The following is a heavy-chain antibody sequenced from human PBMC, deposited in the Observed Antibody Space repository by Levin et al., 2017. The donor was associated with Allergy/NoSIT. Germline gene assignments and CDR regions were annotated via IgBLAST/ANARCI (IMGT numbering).Heavy chain of an antibody. CDR2: IIPIFGAT. Sequence: GASVKVSCKASGDTFNSYAISWVRQAPGQGLEWMGGIIPIFGATDYAHNFQGRLTLTADESTSTAYMELRSLRSDDTAVYFCAKNPGSSSSWYLDYWGPGTLVTVSS. V-gene: IGHV1-69*13. J-gene: IGHJ4*02. CDR3: AKNPGSSSSWYLDY. D-gene: IGHD6-13*01. CDR1: GDTFNSYA.